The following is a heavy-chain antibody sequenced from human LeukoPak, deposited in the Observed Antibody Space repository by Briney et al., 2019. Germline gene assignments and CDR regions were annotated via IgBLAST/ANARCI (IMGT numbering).Heavy chain of an antibody. Sequence: GASVKVSCKASGYTFTNYYMHWVRQAPGQGLEWMGGINPSGGSTSHSQKFQGRVAMTRDTSTSTVYMELSSLRSEDTAVFYCARSGGDFDYWGQGTLVTVSS. CDR1: GYTFTNYY. CDR2: INPSGGST. J-gene: IGHJ4*02. V-gene: IGHV1-46*01. CDR3: ARSGGDFDY. D-gene: IGHD1-26*01.